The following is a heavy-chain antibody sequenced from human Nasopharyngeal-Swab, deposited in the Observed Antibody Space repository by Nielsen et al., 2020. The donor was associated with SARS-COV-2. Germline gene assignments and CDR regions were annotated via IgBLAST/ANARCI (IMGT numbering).Heavy chain of an antibody. CDR3: ARPMRPMGHYYFGMDV. Sequence: GESLKIPCKGSGYSFTTYWIGWVRQMPGKGLEWMGIIYPGDSNTRYSPSFQGQVTISVDKYSSTAYLQWSSLEASDTAIYYCARPMRPMGHYYFGMDVWGQGTTVTVSS. J-gene: IGHJ6*02. D-gene: IGHD1-26*01. CDR1: GYSFTTYW. V-gene: IGHV5-51*01. CDR2: IYPGDSNT.